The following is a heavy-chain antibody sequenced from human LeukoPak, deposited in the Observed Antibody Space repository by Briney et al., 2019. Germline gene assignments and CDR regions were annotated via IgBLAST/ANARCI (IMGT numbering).Heavy chain of an antibody. J-gene: IGHJ3*02. CDR2: MNPNSGNT. CDR3: ARGEQLPAFDI. Sequence: APVKVSCKASGGTFSSYAINWVRQATGQGLEWMGWMNPNSGNTGYAQKFQARVTITRNTSISTAYMELSSLRSEDTAVYYCARGEQLPAFDIWGQGTMVTVSS. D-gene: IGHD6-6*01. CDR1: GGTFSSYA. V-gene: IGHV1-8*03.